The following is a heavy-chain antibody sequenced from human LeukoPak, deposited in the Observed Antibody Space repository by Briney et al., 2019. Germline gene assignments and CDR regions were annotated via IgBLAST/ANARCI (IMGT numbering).Heavy chain of an antibody. CDR3: ARDRYYGSGSFSNYYYYYGMDV. J-gene: IGHJ6*02. D-gene: IGHD3-10*01. V-gene: IGHV3-30-3*01. Sequence: GRSLRLSCAASGFTFSRYAMHWVRQAPGKGLEWVAAISYDGTKKYYADSVKGRFTISRDNSKNTLYLQMNSLRGEDTAVFYCARDRYYGSGSFSNYYYYYGMDVWGQGTTVTVSS. CDR2: ISYDGTKK. CDR1: GFTFSRYA.